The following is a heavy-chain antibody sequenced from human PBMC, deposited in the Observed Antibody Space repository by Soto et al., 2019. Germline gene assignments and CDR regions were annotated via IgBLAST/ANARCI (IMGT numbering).Heavy chain of an antibody. CDR3: ARDLRDYGDYVMRPDYGMDV. CDR1: GYTFTGYY. CDR2: INPNSGGT. J-gene: IGHJ6*02. Sequence: QVQLVQSGAEVKKPGASVKVSCKASGYTFTGYYMHWVRQAPGQGLEWMGWINPNSGGTNYAQKFQGWVTMTRDTSISTAYMELSRLRSDDTAVYYCARDLRDYGDYVMRPDYGMDVWGQGTTVTVFS. D-gene: IGHD4-17*01. V-gene: IGHV1-2*04.